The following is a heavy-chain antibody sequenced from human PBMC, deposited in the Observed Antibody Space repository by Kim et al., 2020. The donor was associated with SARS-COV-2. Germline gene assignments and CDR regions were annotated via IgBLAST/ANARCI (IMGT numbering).Heavy chain of an antibody. CDR1: GYTFTSYG. CDR3: ARAPSRVHSSGYDFDY. CDR2: ISAYNGNT. J-gene: IGHJ4*02. V-gene: IGHV1-18*01. D-gene: IGHD3-22*01. Sequence: ASVKVSCKASGYTFTSYGISWVRQAPGQGLEWMGWISAYNGNTNYAQKLQGRVTMTTDTSTSTAYMELRSMRSDDTAVYYCARAPSRVHSSGYDFDYWGQVNLVTVSS.